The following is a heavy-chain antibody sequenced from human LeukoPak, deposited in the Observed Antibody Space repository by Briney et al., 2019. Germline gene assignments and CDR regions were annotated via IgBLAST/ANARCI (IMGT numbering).Heavy chain of an antibody. Sequence: QAGGSLRLSCAGSGFTLDDYAMHWVRQAPGKGLEWVSGINWNSGSTRYAASVKGRFTISRDNAKKSLYLQMNSLRAEDMALYYCAKTSTSYCAGDCLPGYFDLWGRGTLVTVSS. J-gene: IGHJ2*01. CDR3: AKTSTSYCAGDCLPGYFDL. V-gene: IGHV3-9*03. D-gene: IGHD2-21*02. CDR1: GFTLDDYA. CDR2: INWNSGST.